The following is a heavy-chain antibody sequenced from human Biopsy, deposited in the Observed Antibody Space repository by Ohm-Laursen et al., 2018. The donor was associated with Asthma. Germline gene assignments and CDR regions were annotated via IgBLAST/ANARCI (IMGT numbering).Heavy chain of an antibody. V-gene: IGHV1-18*01. CDR3: ARAVDYSHYYGIDV. J-gene: IGHJ6*02. CDR1: GYTFNSAG. D-gene: IGHD3-10*01. CDR2: ISVYNGNT. Sequence: SSVTVSCNTSGYTFNSAGITWVRQAPGQGLEWMGWISVYNGNTKVAQKLQDRVTMITDTSTSTAYMELRSLRSDDTAVYFCARAVDYSHYYGIDVWGQGTTVTVS.